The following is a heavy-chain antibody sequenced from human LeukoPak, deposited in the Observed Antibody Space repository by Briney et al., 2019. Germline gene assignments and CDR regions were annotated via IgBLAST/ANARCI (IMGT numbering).Heavy chain of an antibody. V-gene: IGHV4-59*08. J-gene: IGHJ4*02. CDR3: ATTVRNYDFWSGHPLDY. D-gene: IGHD3-3*01. Sequence: SETLSLTCTVSGGSISSYYWSWIRQPPGKGLEWIGYIYYSGSTNYNPSLKSRVTISVDTSKNQFSLKLSSVTAADTAIYYCATTVRNYDFWSGHPLDYWGQGILVTVSS. CDR1: GGSISSYY. CDR2: IYYSGST.